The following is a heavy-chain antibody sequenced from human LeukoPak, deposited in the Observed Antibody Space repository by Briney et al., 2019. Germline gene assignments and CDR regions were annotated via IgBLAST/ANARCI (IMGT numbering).Heavy chain of an antibody. CDR1: GFNVGNNY. CDR2: ISSSGSTI. Sequence: PGGSLRPSCVVSGFNVGNNYVSWVRQAPGKGLEWVSYISSSGSTIYYADSVKGRFTISRDNAKNSLYLQMNSLRAEDTAVYYCARRAVVAAHFDYWGQGALVTVSS. J-gene: IGHJ4*02. D-gene: IGHD3-22*01. CDR3: ARRAVVAAHFDY. V-gene: IGHV3-11*01.